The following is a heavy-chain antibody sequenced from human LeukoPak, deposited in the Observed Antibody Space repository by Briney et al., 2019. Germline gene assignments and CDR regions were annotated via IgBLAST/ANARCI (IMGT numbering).Heavy chain of an antibody. CDR1: GFTFSSYS. J-gene: IGHJ4*02. D-gene: IGHD3-22*01. CDR2: ISSSSSYI. Sequence: PGGSLRLSCAASGFTFSSYSMNWVRQAPGKGLEWVSSISSSSSYIYYADSVKGRFTISRDNSKNTLYLQMNSLRAEDTAVYYCAKVHYYDSGGYYPDRYYFDYWGQGTLVTVSS. V-gene: IGHV3-21*04. CDR3: AKVHYYDSGGYYPDRYYFDY.